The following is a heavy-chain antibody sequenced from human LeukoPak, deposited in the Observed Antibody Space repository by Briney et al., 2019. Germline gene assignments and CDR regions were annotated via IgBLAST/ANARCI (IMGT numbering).Heavy chain of an antibody. CDR2: IIPIFGTA. CDR1: GGTFSSYA. D-gene: IGHD2/OR15-2a*01. J-gene: IGHJ6*03. CDR3: AFLNILGYYYYYMDV. V-gene: IGHV1-69*13. Sequence: SVKVSCRASGGTFSSYAISWVRQAPGQGLEWMGGIIPIFGTANYAQKFQGRVTITADESTSTAYMELSSLRSEDTAVYYCAFLNILGYYYYYMDVWGKGTMVTVSS.